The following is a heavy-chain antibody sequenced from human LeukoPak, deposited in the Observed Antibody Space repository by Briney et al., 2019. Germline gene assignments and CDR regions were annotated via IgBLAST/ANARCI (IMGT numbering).Heavy chain of an antibody. CDR3: AKEERYFDWLPNYYYYYGMDV. Sequence: GGSLRLSCEASGFTFSSYDMNWVRQAPGKGLEWVSAISGSGGSTYYADSVKGRFTISRDNSKNTLYLQMNSLRAEDTAVYYCAKEERYFDWLPNYYYYYGMDVWGQGTTVTVSS. V-gene: IGHV3-23*01. J-gene: IGHJ6*02. CDR2: ISGSGGST. CDR1: GFTFSSYD. D-gene: IGHD3-9*01.